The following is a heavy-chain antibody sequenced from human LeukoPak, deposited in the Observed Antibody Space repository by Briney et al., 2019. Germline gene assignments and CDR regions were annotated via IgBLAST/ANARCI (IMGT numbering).Heavy chain of an antibody. CDR3: ARQGSEGKLGRRGYFDY. J-gene: IGHJ4*02. Sequence: PGESLKISCKGSGYSFTSYWIGWVRKMPGKGLEWMGIIYPGDSDTRYSPSFQGQVTISADKSISTAYLQWSSLKASDTAMYYCARQGSEGKLGRRGYFDYWGQGTLVTVSS. CDR2: IYPGDSDT. CDR1: GYSFTSYW. D-gene: IGHD5-24*01. V-gene: IGHV5-51*01.